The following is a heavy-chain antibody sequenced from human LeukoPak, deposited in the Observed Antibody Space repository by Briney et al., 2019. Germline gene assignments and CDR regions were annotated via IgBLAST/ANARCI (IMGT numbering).Heavy chain of an antibody. D-gene: IGHD3-10*01. CDR1: GGSISSYY. J-gene: IGHJ5*02. CDR3: ARETWAYYYGSGSYRWFDP. Sequence: SSETLSLTCTVSGGSISSYYWSWIRQPPGKGLEWIGYIYYSGSTNYNPSLKSRVTMSVDTSKNQFSLKLSSVTAADTAVYYCARETWAYYYGSGSYRWFDPWGQGTLVTVSS. V-gene: IGHV4-59*12. CDR2: IYYSGST.